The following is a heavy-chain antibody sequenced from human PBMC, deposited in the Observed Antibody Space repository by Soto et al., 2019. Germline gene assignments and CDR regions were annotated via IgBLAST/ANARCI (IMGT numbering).Heavy chain of an antibody. J-gene: IGHJ6*02. CDR2: IYHSGST. Sequence: QVQLQESGPGLVKPSGTLSLTCAVSGGSISSSNWWSWVRQPPGKGLEWIGEIYHSGSTNYNPSLKSRVTISIDKSKNQFSLKLSSVTAADTAVYYCARVEVLEVVGNYYYYGMDVWGQGTTVTVSS. CDR1: GGSISSSNW. CDR3: ARVEVLEVVGNYYYYGMDV. D-gene: IGHD1-26*01. V-gene: IGHV4-4*02.